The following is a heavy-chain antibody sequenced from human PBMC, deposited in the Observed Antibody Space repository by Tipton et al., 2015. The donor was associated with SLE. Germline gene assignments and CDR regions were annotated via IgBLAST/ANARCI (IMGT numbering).Heavy chain of an antibody. J-gene: IGHJ4*02. V-gene: IGHV3-30*04. CDR2: ISYDGSDK. Sequence: SLRLSCAASGFTFSSRAMHWVRQAPGKGLEWVAVISYDGSDKFYADSVKGRFTISRDNSKNTLYLQMNSLRAEDTAVYYCARVLTLSYFDYWGQGTLVTVSS. CDR1: GFTFSSRA. CDR3: ARVLTLSYFDY.